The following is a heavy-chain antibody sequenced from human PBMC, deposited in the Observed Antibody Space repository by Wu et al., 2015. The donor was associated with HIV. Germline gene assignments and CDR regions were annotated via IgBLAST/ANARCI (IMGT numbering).Heavy chain of an antibody. CDR2: IIPTFGTP. J-gene: IGHJ3*02. CDR3: ASDSSMVMTMYAFDI. D-gene: IGHD4/OR15-4a*01. Sequence: QVHLVQSGAEVRKPGSSVRVSCRASGGTFSSYGINWVRQAPGQGLEWMGGIIPTFGTPNYAQKFQGRVTITADETTSTVYLELRGLRSDDSAVYFCASDSSMVMTMYAFDIWGQGTFVIVSS. CDR1: GGTFSSYG. V-gene: IGHV1-69*12.